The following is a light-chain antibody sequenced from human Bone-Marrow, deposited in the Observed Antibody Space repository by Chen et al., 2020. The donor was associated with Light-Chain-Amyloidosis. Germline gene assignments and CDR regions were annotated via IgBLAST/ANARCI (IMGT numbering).Light chain of an antibody. V-gene: IGLV1-40*01. CDR1: SSNIGAGYD. Sequence: QSVLTQPPSVSGAPGQRVSIPCTGGSSNIGAGYDVHWYQQLPGTAPKLLIYSNSNRPSGVPDRFSGSKSGTSASLAITGLQADDEADYYCHSYDSSLSGWVFGGGTTLTVL. J-gene: IGLJ3*02. CDR3: HSYDSSLSGWV. CDR2: SNS.